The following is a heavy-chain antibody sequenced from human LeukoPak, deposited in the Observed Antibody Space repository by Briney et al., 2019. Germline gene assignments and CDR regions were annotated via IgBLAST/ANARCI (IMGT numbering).Heavy chain of an antibody. J-gene: IGHJ4*02. CDR1: GFTFGTSW. V-gene: IGHV3-7*01. CDR3: AKSLDY. Sequence: GGSLRLSCAASGFTFGTSWMDWVRQAPGKGLEWVANIKGDGSETNYGDSTKGRFTTFRDNARNSLYLHMHSLRVEDTAIYYCAKSLDYWGQGTLVTVSS. CDR2: IKGDGSET.